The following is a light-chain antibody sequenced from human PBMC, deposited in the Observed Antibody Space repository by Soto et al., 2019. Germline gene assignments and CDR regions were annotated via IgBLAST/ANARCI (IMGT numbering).Light chain of an antibody. V-gene: IGLV2-8*01. Sequence: QSALTQPPSASGSPGQSVTISCTGTSSDVGGYNFVSWYQQHPGKVPKLMIYEVSKRPSGVPDRFSGSKSDNTASLTVSGLQAEDEADYYCSSYAGSNNRYVFGTGTKLTVL. CDR2: EVS. CDR1: SSDVGGYNF. CDR3: SSYAGSNNRYV. J-gene: IGLJ1*01.